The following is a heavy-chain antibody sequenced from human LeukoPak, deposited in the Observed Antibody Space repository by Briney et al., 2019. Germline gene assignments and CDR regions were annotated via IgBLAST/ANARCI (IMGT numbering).Heavy chain of an antibody. CDR2: ISAYNGNT. CDR3: ARDLAFTYDSSGYYYGY. D-gene: IGHD3-22*01. V-gene: IGHV1-18*01. CDR1: AYTFTSYG. Sequence: ASVTVSCKAAAYTFTSYGISWVRPAPGQGLEWMGWISAYNGNTNYAQNLQGRATMTTDTFTSTTYMELRSLRSDDTAVYYCARDLAFTYDSSGYYYGYWGQGTLVTVSS. J-gene: IGHJ4*02.